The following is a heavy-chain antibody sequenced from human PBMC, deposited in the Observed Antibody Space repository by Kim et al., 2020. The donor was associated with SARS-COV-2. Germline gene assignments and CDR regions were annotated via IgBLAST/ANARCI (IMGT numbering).Heavy chain of an antibody. CDR2: INPNSGGT. CDR1: GYIFTGYY. J-gene: IGHJ3*02. V-gene: IGHV1-2*02. Sequence: ASVKVSCKASGYIFTGYYMHWVRQAPGQGLEWMGWINPNSGGTNYAQKFQGRVTMTRDTSISTAYMELSRLRADDMAVYYCAGQRDDAFDIWGQGTMVTVSS. CDR3: AGQRDDAFDI.